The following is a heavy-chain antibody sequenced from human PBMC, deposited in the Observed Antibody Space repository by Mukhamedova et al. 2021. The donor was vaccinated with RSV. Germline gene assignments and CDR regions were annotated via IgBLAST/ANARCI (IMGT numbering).Heavy chain of an antibody. CDR2: ISYDGSNK. Sequence: GFTFSSYAMHWVRQAPGKGLEWVAVISYDGSNKYYADSVKGRFTISRDNSKNTLYLQMNSLRAEDTAVYYCASVGYCSSTSCPSY. CDR1: GFTFSSYA. CDR3: ASVGYCSSTSCPSY. V-gene: IGHV3-30*01. D-gene: IGHD2-2*01. J-gene: IGHJ4*03.